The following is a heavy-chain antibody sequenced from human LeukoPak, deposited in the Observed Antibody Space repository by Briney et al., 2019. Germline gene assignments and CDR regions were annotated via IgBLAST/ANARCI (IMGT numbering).Heavy chain of an antibody. V-gene: IGHV4-39*07. CDR3: ARGYYRCDY. J-gene: IGHJ4*02. CDR1: GDSSSNSIYY. CDR2: IDYSGGT. D-gene: IGHD3-10*01. Sequence: SETLSHTCTVSGDSSSNSIYYWGWIRQPPGKGLEWIGSIDYSGGTYYNPSLKSRASISIDTSKIQFSLKLSSVTAADTAVYYCARGYYRCDYWGQGTLVTVSS.